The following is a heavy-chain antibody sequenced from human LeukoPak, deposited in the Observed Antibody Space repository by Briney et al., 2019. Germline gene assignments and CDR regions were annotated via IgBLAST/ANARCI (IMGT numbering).Heavy chain of an antibody. D-gene: IGHD2-21*01. CDR1: GFTFSAYG. V-gene: IGHV3-30*02. Sequence: GGSLRLSCDVSGFTFSAYGIRWVRQSPGKWLEWVVFVRYDGRDKVYADSVEGRFIVSKDNSRTTLQLQMNSLSSEDTAVYFCARGGARDIWYFAYWGQGPRVTVSS. CDR2: VRYDGRDK. CDR3: ARGGARDIWYFAY. J-gene: IGHJ4*02.